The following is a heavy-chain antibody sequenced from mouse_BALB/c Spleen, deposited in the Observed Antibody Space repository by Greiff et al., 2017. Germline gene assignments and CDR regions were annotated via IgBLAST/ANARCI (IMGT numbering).Heavy chain of an antibody. D-gene: IGHD2-3*01. Sequence: QVQLQQSGAELMKPGASVKISCKATGYTFSSYWIEWVKQRPGHGLEWIGEILPGSGSTNYNEKFKGKATFTADTSSNTAYMQLSSLTSEDSAVYYCARKGYDGYCPFAYWGQGTLVTVSA. CDR2: ILPGSGST. CDR3: ARKGYDGYCPFAY. V-gene: IGHV1-9*01. J-gene: IGHJ3*01. CDR1: GYTFSSYW.